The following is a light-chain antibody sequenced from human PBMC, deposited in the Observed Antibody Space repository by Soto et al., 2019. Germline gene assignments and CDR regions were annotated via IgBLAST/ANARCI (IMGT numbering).Light chain of an antibody. CDR2: DAS. CDR3: QQYHNWPIT. J-gene: IGKJ5*01. V-gene: IGKV3-15*01. Sequence: EIVMKQSPATLSVSPGESATLSCRASQSVSSNLAWHQQKPGQAPRILMYDASTRATGISARFSGSGSGTEFTLTISSLQSEDFAVYYCQQYHNWPITFGQGTRLENK. CDR1: QSVSSN.